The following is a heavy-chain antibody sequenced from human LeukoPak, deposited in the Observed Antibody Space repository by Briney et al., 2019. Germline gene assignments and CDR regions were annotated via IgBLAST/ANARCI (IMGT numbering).Heavy chain of an antibody. Sequence: WASVKVSCKASGYTLTNYNISWVRQAPGQGLEWMGWINTYEGDTLYAQKLQGRVTMTAGTSTNTAYMELRSLRFDDTAVYYCAREFGHCYGDNCFYFFDTWGQGFRVTVSS. V-gene: IGHV1-18*01. D-gene: IGHD4-23*01. CDR2: INTYEGDT. CDR1: GYTLTNYN. CDR3: AREFGHCYGDNCFYFFDT. J-gene: IGHJ4*02.